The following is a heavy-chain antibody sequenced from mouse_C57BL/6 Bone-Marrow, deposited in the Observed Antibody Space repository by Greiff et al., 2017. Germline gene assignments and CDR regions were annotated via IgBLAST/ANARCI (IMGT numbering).Heavy chain of an antibody. Sequence: VKLVESGPGLVAPSQSLSITCTVSGFSLTSYGVDWVRQPPGKGLEWLGVIGGGGSTNYNSALMSRLSISKDNTKSQVFLTMTSLQSDDTAMYYCEKPEAVWDYGAFWCAFWGQGNLVSVSA. CDR1: GFSLTSYG. V-gene: IGHV2-9*01. J-gene: IGHJ3*01. CDR2: IGGGGST. D-gene: IGHD2-4*01. CDR3: EKPEAVWDYGAFWCAF.